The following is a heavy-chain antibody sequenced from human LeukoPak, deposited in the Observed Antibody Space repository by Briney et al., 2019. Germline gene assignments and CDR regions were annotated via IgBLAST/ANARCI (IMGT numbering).Heavy chain of an antibody. CDR1: GYTFTGYY. CDR3: ARVCGGDCYPSDFVFDY. Sequence: ASVKVSCKASGYTFTGYYMHWVRQAPGQGLEWMGRINPNSGGTNYAQKFQGRVTMTRDTSISTAYMELSRLRSEDTAVYYCARVCGGDCYPSDFVFDYWGQGTLVTVSS. CDR2: INPNSGGT. V-gene: IGHV1-2*06. J-gene: IGHJ4*02. D-gene: IGHD2-21*01.